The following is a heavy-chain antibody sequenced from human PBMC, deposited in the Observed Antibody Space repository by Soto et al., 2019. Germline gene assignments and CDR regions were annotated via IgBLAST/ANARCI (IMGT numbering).Heavy chain of an antibody. CDR1: GFSLSGDGVG. Sequence: QITLKESGPTLVKPTQSLTLTCTVSGFSLSGDGVGVGWIRQPPGKALEWLALIYWDDDQRYSPSLKTRLTITTDTSKNQVVLTMTNMAPVDTATYYCAHAFGGTSWPNDAFDIWGQGTVVTVSS. CDR3: AHAFGGTSWPNDAFDI. J-gene: IGHJ3*02. CDR2: IYWDDDQ. D-gene: IGHD3-3*02. V-gene: IGHV2-5*02.